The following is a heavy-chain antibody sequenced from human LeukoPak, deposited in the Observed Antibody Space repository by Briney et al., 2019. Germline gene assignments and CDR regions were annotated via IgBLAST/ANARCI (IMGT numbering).Heavy chain of an antibody. CDR1: GYSFGNYG. CDR2: ISVHDGHT. J-gene: IGHJ3*02. Sequence: SVKVSCKTSGYSFGNYGITWERQAPGQGLEWLGWISVHDGHTNYAEKFQGRVTMTADTSTNTAYMELTSLRSDDTAVYYCARGGVGAVAAFDIWGQGTMVTVSS. V-gene: IGHV1-18*01. D-gene: IGHD1-26*01. CDR3: ARGGVGAVAAFDI.